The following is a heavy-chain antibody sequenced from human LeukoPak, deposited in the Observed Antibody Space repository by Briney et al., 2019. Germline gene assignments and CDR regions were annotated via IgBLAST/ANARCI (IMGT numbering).Heavy chain of an antibody. V-gene: IGHV3-23*01. J-gene: IGHJ4*02. CDR3: AKDPRLWSDY. D-gene: IGHD5-18*01. CDR1: GFTFSSYA. Sequence: AGSLSLSCAASGFTFSSYARSWVRQAPGKGLEWVSAISGSGGSTYYADSVKGRFTISRDNSKNTLYLQMHSLRAEDTAVYYCAKDPRLWSDYWGQGTLVTVSS. CDR2: ISGSGGST.